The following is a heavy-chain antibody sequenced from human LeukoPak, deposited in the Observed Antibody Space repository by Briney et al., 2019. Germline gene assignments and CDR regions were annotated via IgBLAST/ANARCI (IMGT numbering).Heavy chain of an antibody. Sequence: GGSMRLSCAASGLTFSSYAMHWVRQAPGKGLEWVAVISYDGSNKYYADSVKGRFTISRDNSKNTLYLQMNSLRAEDTAVYYCARVPYYDSSGYPFDYWGQGTLVTVSS. V-gene: IGHV3-30*04. CDR2: ISYDGSNK. D-gene: IGHD3-22*01. CDR3: ARVPYYDSSGYPFDY. J-gene: IGHJ4*02. CDR1: GLTFSSYA.